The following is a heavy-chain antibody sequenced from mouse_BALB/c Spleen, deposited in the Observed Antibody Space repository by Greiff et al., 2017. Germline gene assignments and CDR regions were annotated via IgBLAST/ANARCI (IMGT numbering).Heavy chain of an antibody. D-gene: IGHD4-1*01. J-gene: IGHJ2*01. CDR3: AREGTGTGLDY. V-gene: IGHV3-5*02. CDR2: IYYSGTI. Sequence: ESGPGLVKPSQTVSLTCTVTGISITTGNYRWSWIRQFPGNKLEWIGYIYYSGTITYNPSLTSRTTITRDTSKNQFFLEMNSLTAEDTATYYCAREGTGTGLDYWGQGTTLTVSS. CDR1: GISITTGNYR.